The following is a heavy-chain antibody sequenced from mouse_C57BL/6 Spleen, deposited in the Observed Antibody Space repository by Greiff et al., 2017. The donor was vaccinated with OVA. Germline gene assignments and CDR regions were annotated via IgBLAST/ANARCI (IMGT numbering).Heavy chain of an antibody. CDR2: ISSGGST. J-gene: IGHJ2*01. CDR1: GFSLTSYG. D-gene: IGHD1-1*01. Sequence: QVQLQQSGPGLVQPSQSLSITCTVSGFSLTSYGVHWVRTSPGKGLEWLGVISSGGSTDYNAAFISRLSISKDNSKSQVFFKMNSLQADDTAIYYCARNYYGSSYFDYWGQGTTLTVSS. V-gene: IGHV2-2*01. CDR3: ARNYYGSSYFDY.